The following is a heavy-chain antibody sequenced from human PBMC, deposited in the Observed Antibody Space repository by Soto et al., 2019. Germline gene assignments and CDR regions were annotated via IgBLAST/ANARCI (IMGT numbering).Heavy chain of an antibody. J-gene: IGHJ4*02. CDR3: AKSPIFPGYSSSWYHVQGYY. CDR2: IYHSGST. Sequence: SETLSLTCAVSGGSIGSGGYSWSWIRQPPGKGLEWIGYIYHSGSTYYNPSLKSRVTISVDRSKNQFSLKLSSVTAADTAVYYCAKSPIFPGYSSSWYHVQGYYWGQGTLVTVSS. CDR1: GGSIGSGGYS. V-gene: IGHV4-30-2*01. D-gene: IGHD6-13*01.